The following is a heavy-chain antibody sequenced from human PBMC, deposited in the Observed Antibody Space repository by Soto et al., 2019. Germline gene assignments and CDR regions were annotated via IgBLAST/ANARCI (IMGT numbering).Heavy chain of an antibody. CDR3: ARVGYYYDTSGYINWFDP. CDR2: ISAYNGNT. V-gene: IGHV1-18*04. CDR1: GCTVTSYG. J-gene: IGHJ5*02. D-gene: IGHD3-22*01. Sequence: SVKVACTASGCTVTSYGIIWGRQSAGQGLEWMGWISAYNGNTNYAQKLQGRVTMTTDTSTSTAYMELRSLRSDDTAVYYCARVGYYYDTSGYINWFDPWGQGTLVTVSS.